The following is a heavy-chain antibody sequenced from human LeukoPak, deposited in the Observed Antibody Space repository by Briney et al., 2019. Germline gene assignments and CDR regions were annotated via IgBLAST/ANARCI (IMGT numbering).Heavy chain of an antibody. J-gene: IGHJ4*02. V-gene: IGHV3-33*01. CDR3: ARGLPGKFDY. D-gene: IGHD1-14*01. Sequence: GGSLRLSCAASGFTFSSYHMHWVRQAPGKGLEWVAVIWYDGSNKYYADSVKGRFTISRDTSKNTLFLQVDSLRAEDTAVYYCARGLPGKFDYWGQGPLVSVPS. CDR2: IWYDGSNK. CDR1: GFTFSSYH.